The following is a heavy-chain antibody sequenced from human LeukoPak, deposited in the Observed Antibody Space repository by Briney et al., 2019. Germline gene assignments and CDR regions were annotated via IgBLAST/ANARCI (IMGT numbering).Heavy chain of an antibody. CDR2: INHSGST. CDR3: ARGHSYGYYYYGMDV. Sequence: SETLSLTCAVYGGSFSGYYWSWVRQPPRKGLEWIGEINHSGSTNYNPSLKSRVTISVDTSKNQFSLKLSSVIAADTAVYYCARGHSYGYYYYGMDVWGQGTTVTVSS. V-gene: IGHV4-34*01. J-gene: IGHJ6*01. CDR1: GGSFSGYY. D-gene: IGHD5-18*01.